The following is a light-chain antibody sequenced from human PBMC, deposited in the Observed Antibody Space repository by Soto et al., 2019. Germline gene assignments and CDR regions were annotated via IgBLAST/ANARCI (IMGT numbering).Light chain of an antibody. Sequence: QSVLTQPPSVSGAPGQRVTISCIGSSSNIGAGYDVHWYQQLPGTAPKLLIYGNSNRPSGVPDRFSGSKSGTSASLAITGLQVEDEADYYCQSYDSSLSGWVFGGGTKLTVL. CDR3: QSYDSSLSGWV. CDR1: SSNIGAGYD. J-gene: IGLJ3*02. V-gene: IGLV1-40*01. CDR2: GNS.